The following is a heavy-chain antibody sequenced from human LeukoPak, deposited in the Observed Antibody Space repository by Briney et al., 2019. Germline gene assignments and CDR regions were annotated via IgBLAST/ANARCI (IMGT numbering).Heavy chain of an antibody. V-gene: IGHV3-73*01. CDR2: IRSKANSYAT. Sequence: PAGALRLSCAASGFTFSGSAMHWVRQGSGKELHWVGRIRSKANSYATAYAASVKGRFTISRDDSKNTAYLQMNSLKTEDTAVYYCTRSIVGANTFDYWGQGTLVTVSS. CDR1: GFTFSGSA. J-gene: IGHJ4*02. D-gene: IGHD1-26*01. CDR3: TRSIVGANTFDY.